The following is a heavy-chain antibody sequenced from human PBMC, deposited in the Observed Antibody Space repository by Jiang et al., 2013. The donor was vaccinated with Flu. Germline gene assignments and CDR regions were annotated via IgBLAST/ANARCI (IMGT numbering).Heavy chain of an antibody. CDR1: GGSISSSSYY. D-gene: IGHD3-10*01. CDR3: AREVSGGGDDY. V-gene: IGHV4-39*07. CDR2: IYYSGST. J-gene: IGHJ4*02. Sequence: KPSETLSLTCTVSGGSISSSSYYWGWIRQPPGKGLEWIGSIYYSGSTYYNPSLKSRVTISVDTSKNQFSLKLSSVTAADTAVYYCAREVSGGGDDYWGQGTLVTVSS.